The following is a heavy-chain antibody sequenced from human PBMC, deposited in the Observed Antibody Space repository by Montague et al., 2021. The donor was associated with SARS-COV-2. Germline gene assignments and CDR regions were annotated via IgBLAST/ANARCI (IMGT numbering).Heavy chain of an antibody. CDR2: VHYTGTT. V-gene: IGHV4-39*01. CDR3: ARHRATAGSFDI. Sequence: SETLSLTCTVSGGSITVSRYDWGRNGQPPGKGLEWIGSVHYTGTTTSNASPQSRLTISVDTSENQFSLKLTSVTATDMAVYSCARHRATAGSFDIWGQGTMVTVSS. J-gene: IGHJ3*02. CDR1: GGSITVSRYD.